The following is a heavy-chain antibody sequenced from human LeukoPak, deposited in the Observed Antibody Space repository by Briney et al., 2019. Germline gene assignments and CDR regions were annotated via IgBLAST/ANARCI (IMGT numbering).Heavy chain of an antibody. D-gene: IGHD6-19*01. CDR2: INHSGST. J-gene: IGHJ5*02. CDR3: ASSLRIPVAS. V-gene: IGHV4-34*01. CDR1: GVSFSGYY. Sequence: KASETLSLTCGVYGVSFSGYYWSWIRQPPGKGLEWIGEINHSGSTNYNPSLKSRVTISVDTSKNQFSLKLNSVTAADTAVYYCASSLRIPVASWGQGTLVTVSS.